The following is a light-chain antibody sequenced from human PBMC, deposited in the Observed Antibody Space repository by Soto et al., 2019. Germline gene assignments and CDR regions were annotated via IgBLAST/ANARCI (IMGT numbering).Light chain of an antibody. CDR1: QSVSSS. V-gene: IGKV3-20*01. CDR3: QQYGSSGT. CDR2: HAS. J-gene: IGKJ1*01. Sequence: ELVIRQSKASRSLYPGKRATVPCRASQSVSSSLAWYQQKPGQAPRLLIYHASTGATGIPAWFSGSGSGTDFTLTISRLEPEDLAVYYCQQYGSSGTFGQGT.